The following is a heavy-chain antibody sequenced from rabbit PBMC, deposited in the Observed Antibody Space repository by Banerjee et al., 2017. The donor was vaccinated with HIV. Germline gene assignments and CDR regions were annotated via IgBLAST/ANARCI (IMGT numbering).Heavy chain of an antibody. CDR3: ARDLAGVIGWNFNL. J-gene: IGHJ4*01. CDR1: GFDFSSYYM. D-gene: IGHD4-1*01. Sequence: QEQLEESGGGLVKPEGSLTLTCKASGFDFSSYYMSWVRQAPGKGLEWIGCINSSSRNVVYASWAPGRFTISKTSSTTVTLQMTSLTAADTATYFCARDLAGVIGWNFNLWGPGTLVTVS. CDR2: INSSSRNV. V-gene: IGHV1S45*01.